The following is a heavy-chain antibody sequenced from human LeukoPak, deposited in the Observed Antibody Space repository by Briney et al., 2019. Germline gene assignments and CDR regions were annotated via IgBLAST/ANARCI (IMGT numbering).Heavy chain of an antibody. CDR2: ISSSSSTI. CDR3: ARRSTLLEWSIAFDY. CDR1: GFTFSSYS. J-gene: IGHJ4*02. D-gene: IGHD3-3*01. V-gene: IGHV3-48*01. Sequence: PGGSLRLSCAASGFTFSSYSMNWVRQAPGKGLEWVSYISSSSSTIYYADSVKGRFTISRDNAKNSLYLQMNSLRAEDTAVYYCARRSTLLEWSIAFDYWGQGTLVTVSS.